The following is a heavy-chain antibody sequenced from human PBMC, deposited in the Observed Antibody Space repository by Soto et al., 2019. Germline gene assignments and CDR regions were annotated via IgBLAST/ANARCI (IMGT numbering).Heavy chain of an antibody. CDR1: GGSISSGGYY. J-gene: IGHJ4*02. V-gene: IGHV4-31*03. Sequence: QVQLQESGPGLVKPSQTLSLTCTVSGGSISSGGYYWSWIRQHPGKGLEWIGYIYYSGSTYYNPSLKSRVTISVDPSKNQFSLKLSSVTAADTAVYYCARSRGTNFAGVRGVTQFDYWGQGTLVTVSS. CDR3: ARSRGTNFAGVRGVTQFDY. D-gene: IGHD3-10*01. CDR2: IYYSGST.